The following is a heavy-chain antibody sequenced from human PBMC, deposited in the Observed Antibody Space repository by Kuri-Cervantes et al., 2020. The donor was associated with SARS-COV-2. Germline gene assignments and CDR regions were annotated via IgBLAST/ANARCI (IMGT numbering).Heavy chain of an antibody. D-gene: IGHD6-19*01. CDR1: GLTFSSYA. CDR3: AKDIAVAGHFDH. J-gene: IGHJ4*02. CDR2: IYSGGSST. Sequence: ETLSLTCAASGLTFSSYAMSWVRQAPGKGLEWVSVIYSGGSSTYYADSVKGRFTISRDNSKNTLYLQMNSLRAEDTAVYYCAKDIAVAGHFDHWGQGTLVTVSS. V-gene: IGHV3-23*03.